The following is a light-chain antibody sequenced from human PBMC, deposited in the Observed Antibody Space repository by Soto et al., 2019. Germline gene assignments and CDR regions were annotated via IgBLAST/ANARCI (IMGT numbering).Light chain of an antibody. CDR2: ATS. CDR3: KQYGNSPVFA. CDR1: QSVSSSY. V-gene: IGKV3-20*01. Sequence: EIVLTQSPGTLSLSPGERATLSCRASQSVSSSYLAWYQQKPGQAPRLLIYATSNRATGIPDRFSGSGSGADFSLTINRLEPEDCAVYYCKQYGNSPVFAFGPGNKVYIK. J-gene: IGKJ3*01.